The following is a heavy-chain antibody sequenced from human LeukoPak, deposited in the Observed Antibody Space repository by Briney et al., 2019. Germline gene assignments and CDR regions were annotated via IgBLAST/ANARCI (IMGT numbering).Heavy chain of an antibody. J-gene: IGHJ4*02. Sequence: GGSLRLSCAASGFTFSDYYMSWIRQAPGKGLEWVSYISSSGSTIYYADSVKGRFTISRDNAKNSLYLQMNSLRAEDTAVYYCARLASYSSSPFDYWGQGTLVTVSS. CDR1: GFTFSDYY. CDR2: ISSSGSTI. V-gene: IGHV3-11*01. CDR3: ARLASYSSSPFDY. D-gene: IGHD6-13*01.